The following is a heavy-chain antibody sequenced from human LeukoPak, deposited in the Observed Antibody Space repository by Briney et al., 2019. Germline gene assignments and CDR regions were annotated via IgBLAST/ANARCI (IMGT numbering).Heavy chain of an antibody. CDR3: ARGTRKTGSGWLYYFDY. J-gene: IGHJ4*02. D-gene: IGHD6-19*01. V-gene: IGHV1-2*02. CDR1: GYTFTGYY. Sequence: VASVKVSCKASGYTFTGYYMHWVRQAPGQGLEWMGWINPNSGGTNYAQKFQGRVTMTRNTSISTAYMELSSLRSEDTAVYYCARGTRKTGSGWLYYFDYWGQGTLVTVSS. CDR2: INPNSGGT.